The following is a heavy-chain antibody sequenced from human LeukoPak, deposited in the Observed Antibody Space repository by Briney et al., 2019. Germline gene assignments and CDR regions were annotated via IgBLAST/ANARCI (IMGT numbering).Heavy chain of an antibody. V-gene: IGHV1-18*01. J-gene: IGHJ6*02. CDR2: ISTYNGNT. Sequence: ASVKVSCKASGYIFTTYGISWVRQAPGQGLEWMGWISTYNGNTNYAQNLRGRVAMTTDTSTSTAYMELRSLRSDDTAVYYCARGSGSSTYGMDVWGQGTTVSVPS. CDR1: GYIFTTYG. CDR3: ARGSGSSTYGMDV. D-gene: IGHD1-26*01.